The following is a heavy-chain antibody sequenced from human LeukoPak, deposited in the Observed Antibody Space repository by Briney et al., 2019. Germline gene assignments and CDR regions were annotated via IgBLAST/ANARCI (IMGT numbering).Heavy chain of an antibody. J-gene: IGHJ4*02. CDR3: ARDLPYSSSWESIDY. V-gene: IGHV1-18*01. Sequence: ASVKVSCKASGYTFTSYGILWVRQAAGQGLEWMGWISTYNGNTDYAQKIQGRVTMTTDTSTSTAYMELRSLRSDDTAVYYCARDLPYSSSWESIDYWGQGTLVTVSS. CDR1: GYTFTSYG. D-gene: IGHD6-13*01. CDR2: ISTYNGNT.